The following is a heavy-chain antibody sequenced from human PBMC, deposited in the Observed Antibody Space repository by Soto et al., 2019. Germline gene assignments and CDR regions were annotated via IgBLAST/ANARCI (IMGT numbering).Heavy chain of an antibody. V-gene: IGHV3-23*01. CDR2: ISGSGGST. J-gene: IGHJ4*02. CDR1: GFTFSSYA. D-gene: IGHD2-15*01. Sequence: EVQLLESGGGLVQPGGSLRLSCAASGFTFSSYAMSWVRQAPGKGLEWVSAISGSGGSTYYADSVKGRFTISRDNSKNTLYLQMNSLRAGDTAVYYCAKSRSLGYCSGGSCYWAPFDYWGQGTLVTVSS. CDR3: AKSRSLGYCSGGSCYWAPFDY.